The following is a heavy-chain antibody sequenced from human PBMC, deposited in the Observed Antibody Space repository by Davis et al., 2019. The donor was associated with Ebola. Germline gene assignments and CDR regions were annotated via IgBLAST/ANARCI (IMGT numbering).Heavy chain of an antibody. D-gene: IGHD3-3*01. CDR2: ISWNSGSI. J-gene: IGHJ5*02. Sequence: PGGSLRLSCAASGFTFDDYAMHWVRQAPGKGLEWVSGISWNSGSIGYADSVKGRFTISRDNAKNSLYLQMNSLRAEDTALYYCAIGAGTIFGSGFDPWGQGTLVTVSS. CDR1: GFTFDDYA. V-gene: IGHV3-9*01. CDR3: AIGAGTIFGSGFDP.